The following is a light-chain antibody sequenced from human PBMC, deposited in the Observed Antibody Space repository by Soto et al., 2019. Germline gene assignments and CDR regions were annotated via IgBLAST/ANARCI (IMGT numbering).Light chain of an antibody. CDR1: SGSIASNY. V-gene: IGLV6-57*02. CDR3: QSYDSSIVV. Sequence: NFMLTQPHSVSASPGKTVTISCTGSSGSIASNYVQWYQQRPGSAPTTVIYEDNQRPSGVPDRFSGSIDSSSNSASLTISGLKTEDEADYYCQSYDSSIVVFGGGTKVTVL. CDR2: EDN. J-gene: IGLJ2*01.